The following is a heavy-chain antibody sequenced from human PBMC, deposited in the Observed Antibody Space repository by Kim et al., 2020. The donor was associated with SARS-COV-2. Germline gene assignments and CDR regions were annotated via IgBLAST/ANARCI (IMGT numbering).Heavy chain of an antibody. D-gene: IGHD6-13*01. Sequence: GGSLRLSCAASGFTVSSNYMSWVRQAPGKGLEWVSVIYSGGSTYYADSVKGRFTISRDNSKNTLYLQMNSLRAEDTAVYYCARGGSSSWGYYYYGMDVWGQGTTVTVSS. CDR1: GFTVSSNY. CDR3: ARGGSSSWGYYYYGMDV. V-gene: IGHV3-53*01. CDR2: IYSGGST. J-gene: IGHJ6*02.